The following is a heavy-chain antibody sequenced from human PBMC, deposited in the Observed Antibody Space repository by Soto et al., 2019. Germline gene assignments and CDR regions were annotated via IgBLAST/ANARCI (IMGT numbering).Heavy chain of an antibody. Sequence: GGSLRLSCAASGFTFSSYGMHWVRQAPGKGLEWVAVIWYDGSNKYYSDSVKGRFTISRDNSKNTLYLQMNSLRAEDTAVYYCARGDFWSHYTILPVAYWGQGTLVTVSS. V-gene: IGHV3-33*01. CDR1: GFTFSSYG. D-gene: IGHD3-10*01. J-gene: IGHJ4*02. CDR2: IWYDGSNK. CDR3: ARGDFWSHYTILPVAY.